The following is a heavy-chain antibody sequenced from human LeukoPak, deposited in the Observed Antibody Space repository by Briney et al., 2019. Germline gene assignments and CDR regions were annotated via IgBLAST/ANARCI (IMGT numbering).Heavy chain of an antibody. CDR3: AREGEGEVFDI. D-gene: IGHD1-26*01. J-gene: IGHJ3*02. V-gene: IGHV7-4-1*02. CDR1: GDTFTRYA. CDR2: ISTNVGNT. Sequence: ASVKVSCKASGDTFTRYAMNWVRQAPGQGLEWMGWISTNVGNTAYAQGFTGRFVFSFDTSVSTAYLQINRLEGEDTAVYYCAREGEGEVFDIWGQGTMVTVSA.